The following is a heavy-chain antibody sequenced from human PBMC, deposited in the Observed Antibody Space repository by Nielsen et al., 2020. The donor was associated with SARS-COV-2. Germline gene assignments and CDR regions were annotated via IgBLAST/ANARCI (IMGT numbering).Heavy chain of an antibody. CDR2: ISYDGSNK. CDR1: GFTFSSYA. CDR3: AREGGSWFDP. D-gene: IGHD2-15*01. J-gene: IGHJ5*02. Sequence: GGSLRLSCAASGFTFSSYAMHWVRQAPGKGLEWVAVISYDGSNKYYADSVKGRFTISRDNSKNTLYLQMNSLRAEDTAVYYCAREGGSWFDPWGQGTLVTVSS. V-gene: IGHV3-30-3*01.